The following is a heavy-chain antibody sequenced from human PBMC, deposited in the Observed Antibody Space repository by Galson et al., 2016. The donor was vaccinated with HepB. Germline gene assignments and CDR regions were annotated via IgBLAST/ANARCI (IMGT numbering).Heavy chain of an antibody. CDR2: ITWNKNAI. Sequence: SLRLSCAASGFKFDDYAMHWVRQVPGKGLEWVSGITWNKNAIDYADSVRGRFTISRDNAKNSLYLQMNSLRPEDTALYYCGKANSGTYGGLDSWGQGTLFTVSS. CDR1: GFKFDDYA. D-gene: IGHD1-26*01. J-gene: IGHJ4*02. V-gene: IGHV3-9*01. CDR3: GKANSGTYGGLDS.